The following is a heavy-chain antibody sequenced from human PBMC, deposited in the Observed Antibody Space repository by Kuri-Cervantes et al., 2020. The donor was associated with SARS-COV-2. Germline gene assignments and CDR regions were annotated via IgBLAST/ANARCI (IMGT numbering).Heavy chain of an antibody. V-gene: IGHV4-34*01. Sequence: SETLSLTCAADGGSFSGYYWSWIRQPPGKGLEWIGEINHSGSTNYNPSLKSRVTISVDTSKNQFSLKLSSVTAADTAVYYCARGEGIVLVVYALAFDIWGQGTMVTVSS. CDR3: ARGEGIVLVVYALAFDI. J-gene: IGHJ3*02. CDR2: INHSGST. CDR1: GGSFSGYY. D-gene: IGHD2-8*02.